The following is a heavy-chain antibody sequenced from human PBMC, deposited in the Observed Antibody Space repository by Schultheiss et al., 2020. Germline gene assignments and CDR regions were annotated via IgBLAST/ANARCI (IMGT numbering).Heavy chain of an antibody. D-gene: IGHD1-26*01. CDR2: IIPIFGTA. CDR1: GGTFSSYA. CDR3: AAARRLGELLLGDP. V-gene: IGHV1-69*06. J-gene: IGHJ5*02. Sequence: SVKVSCKASGGTFSSYAISWVRQAPGQGLEWMGGIIPIFGTANYAQKFQGRVTITADKSTSTAYMELSSLRSEDTAVYYCAAARRLGELLLGDPWGQGTLVTVSS.